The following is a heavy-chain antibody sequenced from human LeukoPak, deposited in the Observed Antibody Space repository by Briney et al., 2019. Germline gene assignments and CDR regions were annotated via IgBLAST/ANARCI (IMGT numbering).Heavy chain of an antibody. CDR2: IYYSGST. CDR1: GGSISSYY. J-gene: IGHJ4*02. Sequence: SETLSLTCTVSGGSISSYYWSWIRQPPGKGLEWIGYIYYSGSTNYNPSLKSRVTISVDTSKNQFSLKLSSVTAADTAVYYCAGLWFGEPNHRTKIDYWGQGTLVTVSS. V-gene: IGHV4-59*01. D-gene: IGHD3-10*01. CDR3: AGLWFGEPNHRTKIDY.